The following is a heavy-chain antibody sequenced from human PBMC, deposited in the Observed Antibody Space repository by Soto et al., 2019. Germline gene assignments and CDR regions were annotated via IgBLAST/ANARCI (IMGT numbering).Heavy chain of an antibody. CDR3: ARDEVALRGIIWLFRHYYFAMDV. V-gene: IGHV1-46*01. J-gene: IGHJ6*02. D-gene: IGHD3-10*01. CDR2: IDPTGDTT. Sequence: ASVKVSCKASGYTFSTYYMHWLRQAPGQGLQWMGIIDPTGDTTAYAQNFQARLTMTTDTSTSTFYMELTSLRSDDTAVYYCARDEVALRGIIWLFRHYYFAMDVWG. CDR1: GYTFSTYY.